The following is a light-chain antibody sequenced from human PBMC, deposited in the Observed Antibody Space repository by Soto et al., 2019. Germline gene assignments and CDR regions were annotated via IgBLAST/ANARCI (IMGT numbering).Light chain of an antibody. Sequence: QAVVTQPPSASGTPGQRVTISCSGGSSNIGGNTVNWYQQLPGAAPKLIIFSNSPRPSGVPDRFSSSKSGTSASLAVGGLQSEYEAEYYCSTRDDSLNGPLFGGGTQLTVL. V-gene: IGLV1-44*01. CDR1: SSNIGGNT. CDR3: STRDDSLNGPL. J-gene: IGLJ2*01. CDR2: SNS.